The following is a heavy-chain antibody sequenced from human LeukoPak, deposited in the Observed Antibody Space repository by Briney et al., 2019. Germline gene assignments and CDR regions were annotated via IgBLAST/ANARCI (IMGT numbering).Heavy chain of an antibody. J-gene: IGHJ5*02. CDR2: IYHSGST. V-gene: IGHV4-4*02. Sequence: PSGTLSLTCAVSGGSISSGNWWSWVRQPPGKGLEWIGEIYHSGSTNYNPSLKSRVTISADKSKNQFSLKLSSVTAADTAVYYCARHHRNYVWGSYRYNWFDPWGQGTLVTVSS. D-gene: IGHD3-16*02. CDR3: ARHHRNYVWGSYRYNWFDP. CDR1: GGSISSGNW.